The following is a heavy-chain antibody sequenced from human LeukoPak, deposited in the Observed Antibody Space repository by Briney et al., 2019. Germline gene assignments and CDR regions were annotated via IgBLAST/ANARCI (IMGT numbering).Heavy chain of an antibody. D-gene: IGHD2-2*01. V-gene: IGHV3-7*01. CDR1: GFTFRGYW. J-gene: IGHJ5*02. CDR3: ATFSAAES. CDR2: IKEDGSEK. Sequence: GGSLRLSCETSGFTFRGYWMTWVRQPPGKGLEWVATIKEDGSEKYYVDSVKGRFIISRDDAENSLYLQMSCLRAEDTAVYYCATFSAAESWGQGTLVTVSS.